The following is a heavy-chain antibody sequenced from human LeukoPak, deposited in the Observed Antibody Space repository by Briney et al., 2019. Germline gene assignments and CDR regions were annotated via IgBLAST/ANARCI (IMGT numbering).Heavy chain of an antibody. CDR3: ANTLVAATQPLLFDY. V-gene: IGHV3-23*01. Sequence: GGSLRLSCAASGFTFSSYAMSWVRQAPGKGLEWVSAISGSGGSTYYADSVKGRFTISRDNSKNTLYLQMNSLRAEDTAVYYCANTLVAATQPLLFDYWGQGTLVTVSS. J-gene: IGHJ4*02. CDR1: GFTFSSYA. D-gene: IGHD2-15*01. CDR2: ISGSGGST.